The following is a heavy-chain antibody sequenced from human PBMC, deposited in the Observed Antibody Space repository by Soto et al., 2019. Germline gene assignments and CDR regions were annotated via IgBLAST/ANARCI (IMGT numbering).Heavy chain of an antibody. J-gene: IGHJ6*02. CDR2: ISAYNGHT. V-gene: IGHV1-18*01. Sequence: GASVKVSCKSSGYTFTNYGITWVRQAPGQGLEWMGWISAYNGHTDYAQKFQGRVTMTTDTSTSTAYMDLWSLRSEDTAVYYCTTDPLSYYGMDVWGQGTTVTVS. CDR3: TTDPLSYYGMDV. CDR1: GYTFTNYG.